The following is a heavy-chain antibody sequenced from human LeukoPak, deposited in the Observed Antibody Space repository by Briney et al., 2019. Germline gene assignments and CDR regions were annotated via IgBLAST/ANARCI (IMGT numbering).Heavy chain of an antibody. CDR1: GGSISSYY. Sequence: SETLSLTCTVSGGSISSYYWSWIRQPAGKGLEWIGRIYTSGSTNCNPSLKSRVTMSVDTSKNQFSLKLSSVTAADTAVYYCARVGYSYGPSYWYFDLWGRGTLVTVSS. V-gene: IGHV4-4*07. D-gene: IGHD5-18*01. CDR2: IYTSGST. J-gene: IGHJ2*01. CDR3: ARVGYSYGPSYWYFDL.